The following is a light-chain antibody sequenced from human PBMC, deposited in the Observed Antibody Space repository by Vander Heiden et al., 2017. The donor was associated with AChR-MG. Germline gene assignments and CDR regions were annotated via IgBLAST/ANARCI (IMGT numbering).Light chain of an antibody. CDR3: QSFDNILSGSI. CDR1: RSNIGAGPG. J-gene: IGLJ2*01. V-gene: IGLV1-40*01. CDR2: GNT. Sequence: QSVLTQPPSVSAAPGQRVTIPPTGSRSNIGAGPGAHWYQQRPGTAPKLLIFGNTNRPSGAPDRCSGSMSGTSASLAISGLQAEDEADYYCQSFDNILSGSIFGGGTKLTVL.